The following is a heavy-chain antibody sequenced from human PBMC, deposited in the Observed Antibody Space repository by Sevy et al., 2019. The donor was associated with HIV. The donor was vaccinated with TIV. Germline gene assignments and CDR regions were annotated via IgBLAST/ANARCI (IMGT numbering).Heavy chain of an antibody. CDR2: ISGSGGST. J-gene: IGHJ6*02. Sequence: GGSLRLSCAASGFTFSSYAMSWVRQAPGKGLEWVSAISGSGGSTYYADSVKGRFTISRDNSKNTLYLQTNSLRAEDTAVYYCAKVIVDIVATTTNYYYYGMDVWGQGTTVTVSS. CDR1: GFTFSSYA. CDR3: AKVIVDIVATTTNYYYYGMDV. D-gene: IGHD5-12*01. V-gene: IGHV3-23*01.